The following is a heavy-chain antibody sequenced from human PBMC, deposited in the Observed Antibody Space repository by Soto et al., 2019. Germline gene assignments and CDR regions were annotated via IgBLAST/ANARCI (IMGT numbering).Heavy chain of an antibody. CDR3: ARDLDY. Sequence: GGSLRLSCAASGFTFSSYAMHWVRQAPGKGLEWVAVISYDGSNKYYADSVKGRFTISRDNSKNTLYLQMNSLRAEDTAVYYCARDLDYWGQGTLVTVSS. V-gene: IGHV3-30-3*01. CDR1: GFTFSSYA. J-gene: IGHJ4*02. CDR2: ISYDGSNK.